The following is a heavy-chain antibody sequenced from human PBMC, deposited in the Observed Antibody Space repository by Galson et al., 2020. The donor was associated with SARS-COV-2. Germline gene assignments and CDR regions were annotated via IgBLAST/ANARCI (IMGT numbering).Heavy chain of an antibody. CDR2: ITSNASST. CDR1: AFTFSSNW. J-gene: IGHJ4*02. D-gene: IGHD2-8*01. V-gene: IGHV3-74*01. Sequence: SLKISCAASAFTFSSNWMHWVRQAPGKGLVSVSNITSNASSTRYADSVKGRFTISRDNAKNTVYLQMNSLRAEDTALYYCTGTRAYWGQGTLVTVSS. CDR3: TGTRAY.